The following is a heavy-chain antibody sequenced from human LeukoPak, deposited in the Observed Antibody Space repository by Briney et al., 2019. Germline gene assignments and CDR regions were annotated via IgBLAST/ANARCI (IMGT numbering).Heavy chain of an antibody. V-gene: IGHV4-34*01. CDR2: INHSGST. CDR1: GRSFSGYY. CDR3: ARVPLQIWFGELFDPYYFDY. Sequence: PSETLSLTCAVYGRSFSGYYWSWIRQPPGKGLEWIWEINHSGSTNYNPSLKSRVTISVDTSKNQFSLKLSSVTAADTAVYYCARVPLQIWFGELFDPYYFDYWGQGTLVTVSS. J-gene: IGHJ4*02. D-gene: IGHD3-10*01.